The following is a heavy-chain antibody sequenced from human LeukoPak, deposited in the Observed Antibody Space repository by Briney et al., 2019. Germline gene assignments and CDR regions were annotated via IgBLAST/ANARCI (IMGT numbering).Heavy chain of an antibody. Sequence: ASVKVSCTASGYTFTSYAMHWVRQAPGQRLEWMGWINAGNGNTKYSQKFQGRVTITRDTSASTAYMEPSSLRSEDTAVYYCAGTMVRGVILDYWGQGTLVTVSS. D-gene: IGHD3-10*01. CDR1: GYTFTSYA. V-gene: IGHV1-3*01. J-gene: IGHJ4*02. CDR3: AGTMVRGVILDY. CDR2: INAGNGNT.